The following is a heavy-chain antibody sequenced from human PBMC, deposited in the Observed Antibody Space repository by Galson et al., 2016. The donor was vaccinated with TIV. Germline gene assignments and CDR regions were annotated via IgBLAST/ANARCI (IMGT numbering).Heavy chain of an antibody. J-gene: IGHJ6*02. CDR3: AKQWLKDYYGMDV. CDR2: LSYDERNK. CDR1: GYNFTSYY. Sequence: SCKASGYNFTSYYMHWVRQAPGKGLEWVAVLSYDERNKKYADSVKGRFTISRDNSKNTLYLQMHSLRPDDTAVYYCAKQWLKDYYGMDVWGPGTTVTVSS. V-gene: IGHV3-33*05. D-gene: IGHD6-19*01.